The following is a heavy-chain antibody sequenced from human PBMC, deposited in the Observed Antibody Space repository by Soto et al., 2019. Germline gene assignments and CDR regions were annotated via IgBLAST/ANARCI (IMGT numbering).Heavy chain of an antibody. D-gene: IGHD1-26*01. V-gene: IGHV4-31*03. CDR2: IYYSGST. CDR3: ARWAGGAYYYYGMDV. CDR1: GGSISSGGYY. Sequence: QVQLQESGPGLVKPSQTLSLTCTVSGGSISSGGYYWSWIRQHPGKGLAWIGYIYYSGSTYYNPSLKSRVTISVDTSKNQFSLKLSSVTAADTAVYYCARWAGGAYYYYGMDVWGQGTTVTVSS. J-gene: IGHJ6*02.